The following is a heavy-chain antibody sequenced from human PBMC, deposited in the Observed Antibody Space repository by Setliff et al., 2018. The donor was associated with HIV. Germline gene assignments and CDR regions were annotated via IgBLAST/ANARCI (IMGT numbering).Heavy chain of an antibody. Sequence: GSLRLSCAASGFTFSNCDMHWVRQAPGKGLEWVANVKQDGSDKYYVDSVKGRFTISRDNAKNSLYLQMNSLRAEDTAVYYCARFRLYHYSNKVDYWGQGTLVTVSS. J-gene: IGHJ4*02. CDR3: ARFRLYHYSNKVDY. CDR2: VKQDGSDK. CDR1: GFTFSNCD. V-gene: IGHV3-7*01. D-gene: IGHD4-4*01.